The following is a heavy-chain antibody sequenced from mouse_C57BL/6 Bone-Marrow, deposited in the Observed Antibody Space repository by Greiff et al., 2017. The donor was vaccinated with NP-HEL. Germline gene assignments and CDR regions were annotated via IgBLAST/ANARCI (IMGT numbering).Heavy chain of an antibody. CDR3: ARGLTETWNFAY. D-gene: IGHD4-1*01. Sequence: QVQLQQPGAELVRPGTSVKLSCKASGYTFTSYWMHWVKQRPGQGLEWIGVIDPSDSYTNYNQKFKGKATLTVDTSSSTAYMQLSSLTSEDSAVYYCARGLTETWNFAYWGQGTLVTVSA. V-gene: IGHV1-59*01. J-gene: IGHJ3*01. CDR1: GYTFTSYW. CDR2: IDPSDSYT.